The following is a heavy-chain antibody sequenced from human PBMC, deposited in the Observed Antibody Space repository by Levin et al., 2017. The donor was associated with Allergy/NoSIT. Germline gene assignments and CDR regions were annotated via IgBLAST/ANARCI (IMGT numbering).Heavy chain of an antibody. J-gene: IGHJ4*02. CDR1: GGSFSGYY. Sequence: SETLSLTCAVYGGSFSGYYWSWIRQPPGKGLEWIGEINHSGSTNYNPSLKSRVTISVDTSKNQFSLKLSSVTAADTAVYYCARESRRYGVLFDYWGQGTLVTVSS. CDR3: ARESRRYGVLFDY. CDR2: INHSGST. D-gene: IGHD4-17*01. V-gene: IGHV4-34*01.